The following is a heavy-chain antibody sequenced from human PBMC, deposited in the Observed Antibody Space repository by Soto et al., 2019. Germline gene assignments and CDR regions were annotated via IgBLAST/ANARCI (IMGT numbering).Heavy chain of an antibody. CDR3: ARDYRSGYDN. CDR2: VYYTDGS. CDR1: GDCVTSGGYY. D-gene: IGHD6-19*01. V-gene: IGHV4-30-4*01. J-gene: IGHJ4*02. Sequence: SEALPLTWTVSGDCVTSGGYYWGCIRLPPGKGLEWIAYVYYTDGSYYKPSLKSRTTISIDTSKNQFSLKMNSVTAADTAVYYCARDYRSGYDNWGQGVLVTGS.